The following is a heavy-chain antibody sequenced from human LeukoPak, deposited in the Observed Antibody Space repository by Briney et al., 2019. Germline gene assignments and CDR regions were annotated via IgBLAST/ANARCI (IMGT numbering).Heavy chain of an antibody. D-gene: IGHD1-26*01. Sequence: GGSLSLSCAASGFTFSSYSMSWVRQAPGKGLEWVSAISGSGGSTYYADSVKGRFTISRDNSKNTLYLQMNSLRAEDTAVYYCAKDASRYSGSYKYNWFDPWGQGTLVTVSS. V-gene: IGHV3-23*01. CDR1: GFTFSSYS. J-gene: IGHJ5*02. CDR2: ISGSGGST. CDR3: AKDASRYSGSYKYNWFDP.